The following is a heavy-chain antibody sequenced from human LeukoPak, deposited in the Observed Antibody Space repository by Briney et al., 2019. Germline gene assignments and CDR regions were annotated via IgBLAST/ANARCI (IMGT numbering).Heavy chain of an antibody. CDR1: GFTFSSFA. Sequence: GGSLRLSCRASGFTFSSFAMSWVRQAPGKGPEWVSALSRDSTATYYADSVKGRFTISRDDSKSTLFLQMNSLRAEDTAIYYCAKESPYTSPRNYYFDYWGQGSLVTVSS. V-gene: IGHV3-23*01. CDR3: AKESPYTSPRNYYFDY. CDR2: LSRDSTAT. J-gene: IGHJ4*02. D-gene: IGHD5-18*01.